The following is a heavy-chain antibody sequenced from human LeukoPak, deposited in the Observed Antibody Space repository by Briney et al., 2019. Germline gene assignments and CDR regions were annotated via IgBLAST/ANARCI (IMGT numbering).Heavy chain of an antibody. CDR1: GFTFDDYT. V-gene: IGHV3-43*01. D-gene: IGHD6-13*01. CDR2: ISWDGGST. Sequence: GGSMRLSCAASGFTFDDYTMHWVRQAPGKGLEWVSLISWDGGSTYYADSVKGRFTISRDNSKNSLYLQMNSLRTEDTALYYCAKGIIAAAGFDAFDIWGQGTMVTVSS. CDR3: AKGIIAAAGFDAFDI. J-gene: IGHJ3*02.